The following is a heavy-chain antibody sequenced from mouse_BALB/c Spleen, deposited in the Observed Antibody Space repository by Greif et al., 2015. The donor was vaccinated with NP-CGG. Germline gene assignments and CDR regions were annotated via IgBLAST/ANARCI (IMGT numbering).Heavy chain of an antibody. J-gene: IGHJ3*01. CDR2: ISSGGSYT. Sequence: EVMLVESGGGLVKPGGSLKLSCAASGFAFSSYDMSWVRQTPEKRLEWVATISSGGSYTYYPDSVKGRSTISRDNARNALYLQMSSLRSEDTALYYCANVHYRGGFAYWGQGTLVTVSA. CDR1: GFAFSSYD. D-gene: IGHD2-14*01. CDR3: ANVHYRGGFAY. V-gene: IGHV5-9*02.